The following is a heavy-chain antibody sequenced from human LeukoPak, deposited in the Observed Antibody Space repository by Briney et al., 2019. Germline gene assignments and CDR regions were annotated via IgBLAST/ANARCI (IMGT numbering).Heavy chain of an antibody. Sequence: GGSLRLSCAASGFTFDYFAMSWVRQTPGKGLEWIAYISRISTAIQYADSGKGRFTISRDNGENSLFLQMNSLRVEDTALYYCARDGYNWADLWGQGTLVTVSS. D-gene: IGHD5-24*01. J-gene: IGHJ5*02. V-gene: IGHV3-48*01. CDR1: GFTFDYFA. CDR2: ISRISTAI. CDR3: ARDGYNWADL.